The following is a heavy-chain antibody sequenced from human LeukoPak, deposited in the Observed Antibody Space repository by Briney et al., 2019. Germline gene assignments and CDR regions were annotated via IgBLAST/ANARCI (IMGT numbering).Heavy chain of an antibody. CDR1: GYSISSGYY. CDR2: IYHSGST. V-gene: IGHV4-38-2*02. Sequence: SETLSLTCTVSGYSISSGYYWGWIRQPPGKGLEWIGSIYHSGSTYYNPSLKSRVTISVDTSKNQFSLKLSSVTAADTAVYYCAREPSLYDFWSGPINWLDPWGQGTLVTVSS. CDR3: AREPSLYDFWSGPINWLDP. J-gene: IGHJ5*02. D-gene: IGHD3-3*01.